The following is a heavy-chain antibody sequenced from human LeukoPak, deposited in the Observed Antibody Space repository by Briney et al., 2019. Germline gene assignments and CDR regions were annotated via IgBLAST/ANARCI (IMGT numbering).Heavy chain of an antibody. CDR3: APQITGIAVAGSPVD. CDR1: GFTLSSYG. V-gene: IGHV3-30*02. J-gene: IGHJ4*02. Sequence: PGGSLRLSCAASGFTLSSYGMHWVRQAPGKGLEWVAFIRYDGSNKYYADSVKGRFTISRDNSKNTLYLQMNSLRAEDTAVYYCAPQITGIAVAGSPVDWGQGTLVTVSS. CDR2: IRYDGSNK. D-gene: IGHD6-19*01.